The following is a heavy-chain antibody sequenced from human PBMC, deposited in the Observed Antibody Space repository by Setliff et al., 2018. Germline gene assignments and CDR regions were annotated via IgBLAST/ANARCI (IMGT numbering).Heavy chain of an antibody. CDR2: ISVYNGKT. J-gene: IGHJ4*02. CDR3: ATEKFPGDWGDY. CDR1: GYTFTSYG. V-gene: IGHV1-18*01. D-gene: IGHD2-21*01. Sequence: GASVKVSCKASGYTFTSYGFSWVRQAPGQGLEWMGWISVYNGKTKYAQKFQGRVTMTTDTSTRTAYMEVTSLRSDDTVVYYCATEKFPGDWGDYWGQGTLVTVSS.